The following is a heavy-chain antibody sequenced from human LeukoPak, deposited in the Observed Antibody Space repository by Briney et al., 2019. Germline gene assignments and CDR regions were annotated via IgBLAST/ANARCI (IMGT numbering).Heavy chain of an antibody. Sequence: SETLSLTCGVSGGSISSSSYYWGWIRQPPGKGLEWVGTIYYSGSTYYNPSLKSRVTISVDTSKNQFSLKLSSVTAADTAVYYCAREGSSWYYAFDIWGQGTMVTVSS. CDR2: IYYSGST. D-gene: IGHD6-13*01. J-gene: IGHJ3*02. CDR1: GGSISSSSYY. V-gene: IGHV4-39*02. CDR3: AREGSSWYYAFDI.